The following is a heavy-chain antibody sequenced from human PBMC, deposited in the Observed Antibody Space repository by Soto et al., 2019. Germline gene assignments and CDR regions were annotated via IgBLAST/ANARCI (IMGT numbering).Heavy chain of an antibody. CDR1: GGSISSGGYY. CDR3: ARLLYSDFWSGPTSGFDP. D-gene: IGHD3-3*01. J-gene: IGHJ5*02. Sequence: PSETLSLTCTGSGGSISSGGYYCSWIRQHPGKGLEWIGYIYYSGSTYYNPSLKSRVTISVDTSKNQFSLKLSSVTAADTAVYYCARLLYSDFWSGPTSGFDPWGQESLVTFS. V-gene: IGHV4-31*03. CDR2: IYYSGST.